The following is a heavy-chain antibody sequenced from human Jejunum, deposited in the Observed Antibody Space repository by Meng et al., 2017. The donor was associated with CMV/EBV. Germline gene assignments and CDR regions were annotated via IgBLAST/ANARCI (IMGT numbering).Heavy chain of an antibody. CDR2: IYYSGNT. CDR1: GGSSSSSSYY. Sequence: QRQLQEAGPGLVKPSETLSLTRSGSGGSSSSSSYYWGWIRQPPGKGLEWIGNIYYSGNTYYNPSRKSRVTMSVDTSRNQFSLKLSSVTAADTAVYYCARGRGFSYGTLDYWGQGTLVTVSS. V-gene: IGHV4-39*07. J-gene: IGHJ4*02. CDR3: ARGRGFSYGTLDY. D-gene: IGHD5-18*01.